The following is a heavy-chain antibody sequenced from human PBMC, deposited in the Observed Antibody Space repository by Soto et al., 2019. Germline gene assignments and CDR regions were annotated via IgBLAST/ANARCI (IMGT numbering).Heavy chain of an antibody. CDR1: GCSISSGDYY. J-gene: IGHJ4*02. V-gene: IGHV4-30-4*01. Sequence: SETLSLTCTFSGCSISSGDYYWSLIRQPPGKGLEWVGYIYYSGSTYYNPSLKSRVTISVDTSKNQFSLNLSSVTAADTAMYYCARGPTAEKVDSWGQGILVTVPQ. CDR3: ARGPTAEKVDS. CDR2: IYYSGST.